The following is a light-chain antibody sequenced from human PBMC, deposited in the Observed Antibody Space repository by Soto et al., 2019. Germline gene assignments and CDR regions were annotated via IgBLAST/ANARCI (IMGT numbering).Light chain of an antibody. CDR3: QQYNNWPRT. CDR2: DAS. J-gene: IGKJ1*01. CDR1: QSVSNN. Sequence: EIVMTQSPATLSVSPGERATLSCRASQSVSNNVAWYQQKPGQAPRLLIYDASSTATGVPARFSGSGSGTEFTLTISSLQSEDFAVYYCQQYNNWPRTFGQGTKVDIK. V-gene: IGKV3-15*01.